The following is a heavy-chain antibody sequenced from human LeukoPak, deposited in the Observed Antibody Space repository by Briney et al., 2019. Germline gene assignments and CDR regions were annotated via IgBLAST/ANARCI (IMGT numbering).Heavy chain of an antibody. Sequence: SVKVSCQASGGTFSSYAISWVGQAPGQGLEWMGRIIPILGIANYAQKFQGRVTITADKSTSTAYMELSRLRSEDTAVYYCAGSSMTDFDPWGQGTLVTVSS. D-gene: IGHD2/OR15-2a*01. CDR3: AGSSMTDFDP. CDR1: GGTFSSYA. V-gene: IGHV1-69*04. CDR2: IIPILGIA. J-gene: IGHJ5*02.